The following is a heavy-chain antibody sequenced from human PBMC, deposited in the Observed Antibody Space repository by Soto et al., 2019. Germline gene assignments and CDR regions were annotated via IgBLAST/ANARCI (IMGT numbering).Heavy chain of an antibody. Sequence: SETLSLTCTVSGGSITDYSWVWIRQPAGKGLEWIGRIFSSGSTNYNPSLKGRITMSLDTSKNQFSLKLNSATATDTAVYYCARGDGFWSGYSYLNYWGQGTPVTVSS. CDR2: IFSSGST. J-gene: IGHJ4*02. V-gene: IGHV4-4*07. D-gene: IGHD3-3*01. CDR3: ARGDGFWSGYSYLNY. CDR1: GGSITDYS.